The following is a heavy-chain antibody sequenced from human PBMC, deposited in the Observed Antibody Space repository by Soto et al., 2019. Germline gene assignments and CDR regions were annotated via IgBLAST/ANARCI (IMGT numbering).Heavy chain of an antibody. J-gene: IGHJ4*02. Sequence: PGGSLRLSCAASGFTFSSYGMHWVRQAPGKGLEWVAVISYDGSNKYYADSVKGRFTISRDNPKNTLYLQMNSLRAEDTAVYYCAKGAGYYGGNSGYGYWGQGTLVTVSS. CDR1: GFTFSSYG. CDR2: ISYDGSNK. V-gene: IGHV3-30*18. D-gene: IGHD4-17*01. CDR3: AKGAGYYGGNSGYGY.